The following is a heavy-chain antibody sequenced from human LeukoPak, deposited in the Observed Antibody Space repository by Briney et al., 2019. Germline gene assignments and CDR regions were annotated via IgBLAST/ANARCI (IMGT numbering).Heavy chain of an antibody. Sequence: SETLSLTCTVSGGSISSYYGSWIRQPPGKGLEWIGYIYYSGSNNYNPSLKSRVTISVDTSKNQCSLKLSSVTAADTAVYYCAIGVYIAAAQYAYWGQGTLVTVSS. D-gene: IGHD6-13*01. CDR1: GGSISSYY. CDR3: AIGVYIAAAQYAY. V-gene: IGHV4-59*01. J-gene: IGHJ4*02. CDR2: IYYSGSN.